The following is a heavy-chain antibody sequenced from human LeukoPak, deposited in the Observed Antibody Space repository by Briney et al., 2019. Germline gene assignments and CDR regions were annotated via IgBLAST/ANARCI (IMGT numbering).Heavy chain of an antibody. J-gene: IGHJ4*02. Sequence: SETLSFTCTVSGGSISSYYWSWIRQPPGKGLEWIGSISHSGSTYYNASLKSRVRISVDTSKNQFSLKLSSVTAADTAVYYCARDLGDYWSGFRSYFFDYWGQGTLVTVSS. V-gene: IGHV4-59*12. CDR3: ARDLGDYWSGFRSYFFDY. CDR2: ISHSGST. CDR1: GGSISSYY. D-gene: IGHD3-3*01.